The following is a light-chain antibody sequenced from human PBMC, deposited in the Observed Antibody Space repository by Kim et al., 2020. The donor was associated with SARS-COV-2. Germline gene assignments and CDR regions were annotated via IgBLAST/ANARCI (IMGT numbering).Light chain of an antibody. CDR2: DAA. CDR1: RAVVIS. Sequence: PGESATLSCRASRAVVISLPWYQQTPCHSPRLLIYDAAIRAAGIPDRSTGSGSGTDFTLTIGSPAPVDFAIYYSQQRGNWPPALTFGGGTKV. J-gene: IGKJ4*01. V-gene: IGKV3-11*01. CDR3: QQRGNWPPALT.